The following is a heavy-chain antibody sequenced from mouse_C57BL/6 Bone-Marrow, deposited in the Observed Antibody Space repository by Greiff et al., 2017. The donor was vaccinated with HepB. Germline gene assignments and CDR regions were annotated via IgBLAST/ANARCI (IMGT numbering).Heavy chain of an antibody. D-gene: IGHD1-1*01. Sequence: QVQLQQPGAELVKPGASVKLSCKASGYTFTSYWMQWVKQRPGQGLEWIGEIDPSDSYTNYNQKFKGKATLTVDTSSSTAYMQLISLTSEDSAVYYCMHGSFDYWGQTTTLTVSS. V-gene: IGHV1-50*01. CDR1: GYTFTSYW. J-gene: IGHJ2*01. CDR2: IDPSDSYT. CDR3: MHGSFDY.